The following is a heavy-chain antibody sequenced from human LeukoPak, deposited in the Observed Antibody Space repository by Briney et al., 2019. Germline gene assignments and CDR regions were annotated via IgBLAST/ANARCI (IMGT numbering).Heavy chain of an antibody. CDR1: GFTFSSYG. J-gene: IGHJ4*02. Sequence: GGSLRLSCAASGFTFSSYGMHWVRQAPGKGLEWVAVIWYDGSNKYYADSVKGRFTISRDNSKNTLYLQMNSLRAEDAAVYYCARESYYDSSGYYYFDYWGQGTLVTVSS. CDR2: IWYDGSNK. CDR3: ARESYYDSSGYYYFDY. D-gene: IGHD3-22*01. V-gene: IGHV3-33*01.